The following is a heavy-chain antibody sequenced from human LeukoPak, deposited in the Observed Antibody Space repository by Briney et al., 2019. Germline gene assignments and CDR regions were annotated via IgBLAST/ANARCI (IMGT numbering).Heavy chain of an antibody. CDR2: TYYRSKWYN. CDR3: ARDPGLRNYYDSSGSPGAFDI. Sequence: SQTLSLTCAISGDSVSSNSAAWNWIRQSPSRGLGWLGRTYYRSKWYNDYAVSVKSRITINPDTSKNQFSLKLSSVTAADTAVYYCARDPGLRNYYDSSGSPGAFDIWGQGTMVTVSS. CDR1: GDSVSSNSAA. V-gene: IGHV6-1*01. J-gene: IGHJ3*02. D-gene: IGHD3-22*01.